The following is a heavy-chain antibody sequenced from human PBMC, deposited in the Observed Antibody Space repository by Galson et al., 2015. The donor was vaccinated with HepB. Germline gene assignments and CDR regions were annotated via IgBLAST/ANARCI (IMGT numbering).Heavy chain of an antibody. J-gene: IGHJ4*02. CDR3: AKASSSWSYYFNY. Sequence: SLRLSCAASGFTFGTYAMTWVRQAPGKGLEWVSSIGGSGGNTFYADSVKGRFSVSRDNSRDTLYLRMNSLGVDDTAVYYCAKASSSWSYYFNYWGQGTRVTVSS. V-gene: IGHV3-23*01. CDR1: GFTFGTYA. CDR2: IGGSGGNT. D-gene: IGHD6-13*01.